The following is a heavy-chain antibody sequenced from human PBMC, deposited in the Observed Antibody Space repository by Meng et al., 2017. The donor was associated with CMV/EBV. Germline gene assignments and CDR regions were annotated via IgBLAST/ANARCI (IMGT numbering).Heavy chain of an antibody. D-gene: IGHD3-22*01. V-gene: IGHV4-34*01. J-gene: IGHJ4*02. Sequence: QAQRPQWGAGMSEPSETLALTCAVYVGSFSVYYWSWIRQPPGKGLEWIGELNHSGSTNYNPSLKSRVTISVDTSKNQFSLKLSSVTAADTAVYYCARVWDSGWDYWGQGTLVTVSS. CDR1: VGSFSVYY. CDR2: LNHSGST. CDR3: ARVWDSGWDY.